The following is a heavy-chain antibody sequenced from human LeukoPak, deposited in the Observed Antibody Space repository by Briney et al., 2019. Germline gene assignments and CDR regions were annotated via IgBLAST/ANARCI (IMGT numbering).Heavy chain of an antibody. CDR2: ISSSSSTI. CDR3: AKTPEGPYDFWSGYPVYYFDY. J-gene: IGHJ4*02. Sequence: PGGSLRLSCAASGFTFSSYSMNWVRQAPGKGLEWVSYISSSSSTIYYADSVKGRFTISRDNAKNSLYLQMNSLRAEDTAVYYCAKTPEGPYDFWSGYPVYYFDYWGQGTLVTVSS. V-gene: IGHV3-48*01. D-gene: IGHD3-3*01. CDR1: GFTFSSYS.